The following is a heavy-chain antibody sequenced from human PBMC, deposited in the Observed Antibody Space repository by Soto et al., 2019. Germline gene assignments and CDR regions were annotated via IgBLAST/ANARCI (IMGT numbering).Heavy chain of an antibody. CDR3: VGGQYYFDY. CDR1: GFPFTTYG. J-gene: IGHJ4*02. D-gene: IGHD3-10*01. V-gene: IGHV3-30*03. CDR2: ISYDGSNK. Sequence: QVQLVESGGGVVQPGRSLRLSCAASGFPFTTYGMHRVREGPDKGLEWVAVISYDGSNKYYADSVKGRFTISRDNSKNTLYLQMNSLRPEDTALYYCVGGQYYFDYRGQGTLVTVSS.